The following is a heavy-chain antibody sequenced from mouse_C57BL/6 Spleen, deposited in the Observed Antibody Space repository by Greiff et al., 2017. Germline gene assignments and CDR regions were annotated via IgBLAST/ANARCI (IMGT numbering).Heavy chain of an antibody. CDR3: ARGGDYDAMDY. J-gene: IGHJ4*01. CDR1: GYAFTNYL. Sequence: QVQLQQSGAELVRPGTSVKVSCKASGYAFTNYLIEWVKQRPGQGLEWIGVLNPGSGGTNYNEKFKGKATLTADKSSSTAYMQLSSLTSEDSAVYFCARGGDYDAMDYWGQGTSVTVSS. V-gene: IGHV1-54*01. CDR2: LNPGSGGT.